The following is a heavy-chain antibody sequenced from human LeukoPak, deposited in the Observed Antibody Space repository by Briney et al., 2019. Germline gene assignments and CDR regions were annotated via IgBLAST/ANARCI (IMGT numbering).Heavy chain of an antibody. J-gene: IGHJ2*01. CDR1: GGSISSYY. Sequence: SETLSLTCTVSGGSISSYYWSWVRQPPGKGLEWIGYIYYSGSTNYNPSLKSRVTISVDTSKNQFSLKLSSVTAADTAVYYCARAHSSGWYTGRGYFDLWGRGPLVTVSS. CDR3: ARAHSSGWYTGRGYFDL. CDR2: IYYSGST. D-gene: IGHD6-19*01. V-gene: IGHV4-59*01.